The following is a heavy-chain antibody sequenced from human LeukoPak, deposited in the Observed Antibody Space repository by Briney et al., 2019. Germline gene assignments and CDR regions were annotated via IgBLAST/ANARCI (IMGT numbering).Heavy chain of an antibody. D-gene: IGHD2-21*02. V-gene: IGHV3-49*04. Sequence: PGRSLRPSCTASGFTFGDYAMDWVRQAPGKGLEWVGFIRSKAYGGTTEYAASVKGRFTISRDDSISIAYLQMNSLKTEDTAVYYCSRESAEATAKFDYWGQGTPVTLSS. J-gene: IGHJ4*02. CDR2: IRSKAYGGTT. CDR1: GFTFGDYA. CDR3: SRESAEATAKFDY.